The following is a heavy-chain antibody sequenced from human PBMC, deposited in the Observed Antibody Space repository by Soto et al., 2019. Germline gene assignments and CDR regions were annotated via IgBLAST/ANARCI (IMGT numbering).Heavy chain of an antibody. CDR3: AREEDPEHLTSY. CDR1: GGSFSGYY. CDR2: INHSGST. V-gene: IGHV4-34*01. D-gene: IGHD2-15*01. Sequence: SETLSLTCAVYGGSFSGYYWSWIRQPPGKGLEWIGEINHSGSTNYNPSLKSRVTISVDTSKNQFSLKLSSVTAADTAVYYCAREEDPEHLTSYWGQGTLVTVSS. J-gene: IGHJ4*02.